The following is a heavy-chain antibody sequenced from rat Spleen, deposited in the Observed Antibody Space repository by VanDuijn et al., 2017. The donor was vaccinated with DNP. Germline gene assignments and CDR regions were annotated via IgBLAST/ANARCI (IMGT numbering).Heavy chain of an antibody. V-gene: IGHV5-22*01. J-gene: IGHJ3*01. CDR3: ASLNNYNWFAY. D-gene: IGHD1-10*01. CDR2: ISYEGRST. Sequence: EVQLVESGGGLVQPGRSLKLSCAASGFTFSDYYMAWVRQAPEKGLKWVAYISYEGRSTYYGDSEKGRFTISRDNAKSTLYLQMDSLRSEDTATYYCASLNNYNWFAYWGQGTLVTVSS. CDR1: GFTFSDYY.